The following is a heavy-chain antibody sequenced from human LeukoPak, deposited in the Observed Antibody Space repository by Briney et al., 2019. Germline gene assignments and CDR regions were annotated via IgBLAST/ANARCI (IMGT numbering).Heavy chain of an antibody. CDR1: GGSISSSSYY. CDR3: ASGLYCSSTSCYGAFDY. J-gene: IGHJ4*02. CDR2: IYYSGST. Sequence: SETLSLTCTVSGGSISSSSYYWGWIRQPPGKGLEWIGSIYYSGSTYYNPSLKSRVTISVDTSKNQFSLKLSSVTAADTAVYYCASGLYCSSTSCYGAFDYWGQGTLVTVSS. V-gene: IGHV4-39*07. D-gene: IGHD2-2*01.